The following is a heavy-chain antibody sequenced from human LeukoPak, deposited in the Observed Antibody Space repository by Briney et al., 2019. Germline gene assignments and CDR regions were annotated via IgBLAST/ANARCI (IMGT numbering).Heavy chain of an antibody. CDR1: GGSISSSSHY. D-gene: IGHD2-21*02. J-gene: IGHJ4*02. V-gene: IGHV4-61*05. Sequence: SETLSLTCTVSGGSISSSSHYWSWIRQPPGKGLEWIGYIYYSGSTNYNPSLKSRVTISVDTSKNQFSLKLSSVTAADTAVYYCARSSVGGDCSGTINYWGQGTLVTVSS. CDR2: IYYSGST. CDR3: ARSSVGGDCSGTINY.